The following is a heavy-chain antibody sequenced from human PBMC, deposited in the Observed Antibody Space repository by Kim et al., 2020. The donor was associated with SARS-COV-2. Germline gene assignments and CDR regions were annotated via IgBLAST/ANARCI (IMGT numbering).Heavy chain of an antibody. V-gene: IGHV3-9*01. CDR1: GFTFDDYA. J-gene: IGHJ4*02. CDR3: ARGQAAADH. Sequence: GGSLRLSCAASGFTFDDYAMHWVRQAPGKGLEWISGISWNSGSIGYADSVKGRFTISSDNAKNSLYLHMNSLRAEDTALDYCARGQAAADHWGQGTLVTVSS. D-gene: IGHD6-13*01. CDR2: ISWNSGSI.